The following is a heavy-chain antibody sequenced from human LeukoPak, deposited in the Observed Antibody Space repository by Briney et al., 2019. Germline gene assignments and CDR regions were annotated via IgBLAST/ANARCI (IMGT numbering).Heavy chain of an antibody. CDR1: GFTFTTYW. D-gene: IGHD1-26*01. CDR2: IKGDESAK. V-gene: IGHV3-7*01. J-gene: IGHJ4*02. Sequence: GGSLRLSCAASGFTFTTYWMAWVRQAPGKGLEWVANIKGDESAKHQADSVKGRFAISRDNAHNSVYLQMSSLRVEDTAVYYCARDVGGSLDYWGQGTLVTVSS. CDR3: ARDVGGSLDY.